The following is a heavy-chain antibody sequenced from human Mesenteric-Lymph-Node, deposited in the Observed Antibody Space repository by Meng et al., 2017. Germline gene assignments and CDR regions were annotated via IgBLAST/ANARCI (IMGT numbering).Heavy chain of an antibody. CDR2: ISGSGGST. CDR1: GFTFSSYA. Sequence: VQWVQSGAEVKKPGWSLRVSCAASGFTFSSYAMSWVRQAPGKGLEWVSAISGSGGSTYYADSVKGRFTISRDNSKNTLYLQMNSLRAEDTAVYYCAKLNCWGCHFDYWGQGTLVTVSS. J-gene: IGHJ4*02. V-gene: IGHV3-23*04. CDR3: AKLNCWGCHFDY. D-gene: IGHD7-27*01.